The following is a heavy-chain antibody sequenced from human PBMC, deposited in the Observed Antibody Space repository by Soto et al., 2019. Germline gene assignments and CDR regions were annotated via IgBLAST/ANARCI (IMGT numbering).Heavy chain of an antibody. V-gene: IGHV1-18*01. CDR3: ARRQWLVGGYYYGMDV. CDR2: TSAYKGNT. Sequence: QVQLVQSGAEVKKPGASVKVSCKASGYTFTSYGISWVRRAPGQGLEWMGWTSAYKGNTNYAQKLQGRVTMTTDTSTSTAYMELRSLRSDDTAVYYCARRQWLVGGYYYGMDVWGQGTTVTVSS. J-gene: IGHJ6*02. CDR1: GYTFTSYG. D-gene: IGHD6-19*01.